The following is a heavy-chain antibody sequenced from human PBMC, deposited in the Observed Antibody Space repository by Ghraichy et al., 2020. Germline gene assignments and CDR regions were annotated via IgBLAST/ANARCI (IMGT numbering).Heavy chain of an antibody. CDR2: ISWNSGSI. CDR1: GFTFDDYA. V-gene: IGHV3-9*01. Sequence: SLNISCAASGFTFDDYAMHWVRQAPGKGLEWVSGISWNSGSIGYADSVKGRFTISRDNAKNSLYLQMNSLRAEDTALYYCAKDMGSSGLGWFDPWGQGTLVTVSS. J-gene: IGHJ5*02. CDR3: AKDMGSSGLGWFDP. D-gene: IGHD6-19*01.